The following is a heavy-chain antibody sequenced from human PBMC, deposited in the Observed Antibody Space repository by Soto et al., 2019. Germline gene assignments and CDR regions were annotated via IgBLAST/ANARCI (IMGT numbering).Heavy chain of an antibody. CDR2: FNGNGGLT. V-gene: IGHV3-23*01. J-gene: IGHJ5*02. CDR1: GFTFSRYA. D-gene: IGHD2-15*01. CDR3: AKDNSLHWFDP. Sequence: QPGGSRRRSWATSGFTFSRYAMTWVRQAPGEGLEWVSTFNGNGGLTYYADSVKGRFTISRDNSKNTLYLQMDSLRAEDTAIYYCAKDNSLHWFDPWGQGTLVTVSS.